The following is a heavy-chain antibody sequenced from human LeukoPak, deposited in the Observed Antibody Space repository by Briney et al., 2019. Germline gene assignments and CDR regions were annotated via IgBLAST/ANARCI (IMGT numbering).Heavy chain of an antibody. J-gene: IGHJ3*02. CDR2: INPSGGST. CDR1: GYTFTSYY. D-gene: IGHD3-22*01. Sequence: ASVKVSCKASGYTFTSYYMHWVRQAPGQGLEWMGIINPSGGSTSYAQKFQGRVTMTRDKSTSTVYMELSSLRSEDTAVYYCARDPRGSRGYYSDAFDIWGQGTMVTVSS. V-gene: IGHV1-46*01. CDR3: ARDPRGSRGYYSDAFDI.